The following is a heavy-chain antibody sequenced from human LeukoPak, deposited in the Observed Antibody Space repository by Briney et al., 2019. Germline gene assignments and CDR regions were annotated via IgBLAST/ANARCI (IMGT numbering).Heavy chain of an antibody. CDR1: GGTFSSYA. CDR3: ARHEGSGSYFHWFDP. D-gene: IGHD1-26*01. Sequence: AASVTVSCKASGGTFSSYAISWVRQAAGQGLEWMGGIIPIFGTANYAQKFQGRVTITADESTSTAYMELRSLRSEDTAVYYCARHEGSGSYFHWFDPWGQGTLVTVSS. CDR2: IIPIFGTA. J-gene: IGHJ5*02. V-gene: IGHV1-69*13.